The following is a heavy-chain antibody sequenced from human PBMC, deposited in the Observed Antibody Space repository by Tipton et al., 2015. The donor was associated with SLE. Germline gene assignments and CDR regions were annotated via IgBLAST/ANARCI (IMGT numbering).Heavy chain of an antibody. CDR1: GFTFSRYG. J-gene: IGHJ3*02. Sequence: SLRLSCAASGFTFSRYGMHWVRQAPGKGLEWVAFIRYDGSNKYYADSVKGRFTISRDNSKNTLYLQMNSLRAEDTAVYYCAKDAAVAGMGDAFDIWGQGTMVTVSS. CDR3: AKDAAVAGMGDAFDI. D-gene: IGHD6-19*01. CDR2: IRYDGSNK. V-gene: IGHV3-30*02.